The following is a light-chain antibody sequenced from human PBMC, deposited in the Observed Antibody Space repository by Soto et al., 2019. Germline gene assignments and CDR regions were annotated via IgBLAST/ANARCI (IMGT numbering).Light chain of an antibody. CDR3: QQYNNWPWT. J-gene: IGKJ1*01. CDR2: GAF. Sequence: EIVMTQSPATLSLSPGERATLSVRASQSVSSTLAWYQQKPGQAPRLLIHGAFTRATGIPARFSGSGSGTEFTLTISSLQSEDFAVYYCQQYNNWPWTFGQGTKVDI. CDR1: QSVSST. V-gene: IGKV3-15*01.